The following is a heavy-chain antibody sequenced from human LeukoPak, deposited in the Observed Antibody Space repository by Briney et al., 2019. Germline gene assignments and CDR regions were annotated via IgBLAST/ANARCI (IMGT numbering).Heavy chain of an antibody. Sequence: PSETLSLTCTVSGGSISSSSYYWGWIRQPPGKGLEWIGSIYYSGSTYYNPSLKSRVTISVDTSKNQFSLKLSSVTAADTAVYYCARHGYHILTGYSRYYFDYWGQGTLVTVSS. CDR1: GGSISSSSYY. CDR3: ARHGYHILTGYSRYYFDY. J-gene: IGHJ4*02. CDR2: IYYSGST. V-gene: IGHV4-39*01. D-gene: IGHD3-9*01.